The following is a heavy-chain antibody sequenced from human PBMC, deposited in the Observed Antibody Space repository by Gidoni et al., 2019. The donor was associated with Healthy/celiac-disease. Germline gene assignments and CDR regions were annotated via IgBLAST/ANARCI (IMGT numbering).Heavy chain of an antibody. D-gene: IGHD6-6*01. Sequence: QVQLVESGGGVVQPGRSLRLSCAASGFTFSSYGMHWVRQAPGKGLEWVAVIWYDGSNKYYADSGKGRFTISRDNSKNTLYLQMNSLRAEDTAVYYCARGRGYSSSSDYDYWGQGTLVTVSS. V-gene: IGHV3-33*01. J-gene: IGHJ4*02. CDR3: ARGRGYSSSSDYDY. CDR1: GFTFSSYG. CDR2: IWYDGSNK.